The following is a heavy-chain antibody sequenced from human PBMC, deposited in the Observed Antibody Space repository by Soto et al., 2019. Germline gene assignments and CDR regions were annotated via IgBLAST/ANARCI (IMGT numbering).Heavy chain of an antibody. Sequence: SETLSLTCTVSDDSSSSYKWSWIRQPPGRRQEWIGYNDSNRGTNYKPYLQSRITIKIDTSTKQFSLKLSSVTAADTAVYYCVRQGFGRLHGLVDVWGQGTTVS. J-gene: IGHJ6*02. V-gene: IGHV4-59*08. CDR1: DDSSSSYK. CDR3: VRQGFGRLHGLVDV. CDR2: NDSNRGT. D-gene: IGHD3-10*01.